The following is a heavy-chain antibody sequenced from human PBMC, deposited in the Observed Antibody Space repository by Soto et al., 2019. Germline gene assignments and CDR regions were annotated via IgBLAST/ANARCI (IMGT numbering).Heavy chain of an antibody. Sequence: KTSETLSLTCTVSGGSISSFYWSWIRRPAGKGLEWIGYLYHSGSTHSNPSLQSRVTISVDTSKNQFSLKLSSVTAADTGIYYCARAPITMVREVIKYNIDVSGQGTTVTVSS. D-gene: IGHD3-10*01. V-gene: IGHV4-59*01. CDR3: ARAPITMVREVIKYNIDV. J-gene: IGHJ6*02. CDR2: LYHSGST. CDR1: GGSISSFY.